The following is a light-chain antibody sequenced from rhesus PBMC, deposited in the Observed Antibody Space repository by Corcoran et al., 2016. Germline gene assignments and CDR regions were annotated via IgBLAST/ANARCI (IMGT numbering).Light chain of an antibody. CDR2: DVS. V-gene: IGLV2-32*01. CDR3: CSYVGSYTYI. J-gene: IGLJ1*01. CDR1: SSDIGGYNY. Sequence: QAALTQPPSVSGSPGQSVTISCTGTSSDIGGYNYVSWYQQHPGTAPKVMIYDVSKRPSGVSDRFSGSKSDNTASLTISGLQAEDEAEYYCCSYVGSYTYIFGTGTRLTVL.